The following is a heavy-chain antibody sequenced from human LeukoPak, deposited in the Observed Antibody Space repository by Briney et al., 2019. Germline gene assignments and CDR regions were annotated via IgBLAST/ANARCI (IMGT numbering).Heavy chain of an antibody. D-gene: IGHD3-3*01. CDR1: GFTFSSYA. CDR3: ARSEGSEKDDAFDI. V-gene: IGHV3-30-3*01. Sequence: GGSLRLSCAASGFTFSSYAMHWVRQAPGKGLEWVAVISYDGSNKYYADSVKGRFTISRDNSKNTLYLQMNSLRAEDTAVYYCARSEGSEKDDAFDIWGQGTMVTVSS. J-gene: IGHJ3*02. CDR2: ISYDGSNK.